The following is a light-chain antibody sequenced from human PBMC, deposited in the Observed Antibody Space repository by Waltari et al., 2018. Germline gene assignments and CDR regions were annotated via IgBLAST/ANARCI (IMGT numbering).Light chain of an antibody. CDR1: RSNIGTNYV. CDR3: QAYDSSLTVVV. J-gene: IGLJ3*02. CDR2: GKS. Sequence: QSVLTQSPSVSRAPGQGVTISCTGSRSNIGTNYVHWYQQLPGAAPKLLIYGKSNRPPGVPDRSPGSKAGTAASLAITVLQAEEEADYFCQAYDSSLTVVVFGGRTKLTVL. V-gene: IGLV1-40*01.